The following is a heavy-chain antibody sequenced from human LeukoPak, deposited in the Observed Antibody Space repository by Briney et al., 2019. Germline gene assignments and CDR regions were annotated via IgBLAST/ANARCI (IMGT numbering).Heavy chain of an antibody. Sequence: PGGSLRLSCAASGFTFSSYSMNWVRQAPGKGLEWVSSISSSSSYIYYVDSVKGRFTISRDNAKNSLYLQMNSLRAEDTAVYYCAKGPRYSGSYYFDYWGQGTLVTVSS. J-gene: IGHJ4*02. CDR3: AKGPRYSGSYYFDY. CDR2: ISSSSSYI. V-gene: IGHV3-21*04. CDR1: GFTFSSYS. D-gene: IGHD1-26*01.